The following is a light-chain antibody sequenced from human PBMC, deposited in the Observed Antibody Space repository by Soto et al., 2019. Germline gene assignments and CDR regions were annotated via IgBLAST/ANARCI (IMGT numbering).Light chain of an antibody. CDR2: EVS. J-gene: IGLJ1*01. Sequence: QSAVSQPASVSGSPGQSITISCTGTSSDVGSYNLVSWYQQHPGKAPKLMIYEVSKRPSGVSNRFSGSKSGNTASLTISGLQAEDEADYYCCSYAGSSTQVFGTGTKVTVL. V-gene: IGLV2-23*02. CDR3: CSYAGSSTQV. CDR1: SSDVGSYNL.